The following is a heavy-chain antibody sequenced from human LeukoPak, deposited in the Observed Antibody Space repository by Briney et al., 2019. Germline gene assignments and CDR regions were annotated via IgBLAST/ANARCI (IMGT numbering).Heavy chain of an antibody. CDR3: ISHGIDY. V-gene: IGHV4-39*01. CDR2: IFYAGST. Sequence: PSETLSLTCTVSGGSISGSSHYWGWIRQPPGKGLEWIGSIFYAGSTYYNPSLKSRVTISVDTSKNQFSLKLSSVTAADTAVYYRISHGIDYWGQGTLVTVSS. J-gene: IGHJ4*02. CDR1: GGSISGSSHY.